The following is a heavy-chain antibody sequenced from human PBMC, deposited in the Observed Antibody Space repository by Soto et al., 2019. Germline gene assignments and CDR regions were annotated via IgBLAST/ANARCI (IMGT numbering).Heavy chain of an antibody. CDR1: GYTVTSYG. CDR2: ISAYSGNT. J-gene: IGHJ3*02. CDR3: ARGRYDILTGYPRASDI. V-gene: IGHV1-18*04. Sequence: ASVKVSCKASGYTVTSYGISWVRQAPGQGLEWMGWISAYSGNTNYAQKLQGRVTMTTDTSTSTAYMELRSLRSDDTAVYYCARGRYDILTGYPRASDIRGKGTMVTVSS. D-gene: IGHD3-9*01.